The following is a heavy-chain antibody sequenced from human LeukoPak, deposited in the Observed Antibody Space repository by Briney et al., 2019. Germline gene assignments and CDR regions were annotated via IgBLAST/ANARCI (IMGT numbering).Heavy chain of an antibody. D-gene: IGHD2-8*02. CDR3: ARDTGGRGRLDAFDI. CDR2: IYHSGST. V-gene: IGHV4-38-2*02. Sequence: SETLSLTCTVSGYSISSGYYWGWIRQPPGKGLEWIGSIYHSGSTYYNPSLKSRVTISIDKSKNQFFLKLSSVTAADTAVYYCARDTGGRGRLDAFDIWGQGTMVTVSS. J-gene: IGHJ3*02. CDR1: GYSISSGYY.